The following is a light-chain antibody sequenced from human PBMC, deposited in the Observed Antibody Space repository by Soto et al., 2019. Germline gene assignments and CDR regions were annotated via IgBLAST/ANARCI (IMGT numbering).Light chain of an antibody. J-gene: IGKJ1*01. Sequence: IVMTQSPATLSVSPGERATLSCRASQSVSSNLAWYQQKPGQAPRLLIYGASPRATAIPARFSGSGSGTEFPLTISSLQSEDFAVYYCQQYNNWPPWTFGQGTKVEIK. CDR1: QSVSSN. CDR2: GAS. V-gene: IGKV3-15*01. CDR3: QQYNNWPPWT.